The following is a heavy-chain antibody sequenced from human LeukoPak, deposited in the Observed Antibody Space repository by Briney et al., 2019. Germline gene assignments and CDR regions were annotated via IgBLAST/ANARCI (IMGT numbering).Heavy chain of an antibody. J-gene: IGHJ5*02. CDR1: GGSIGSGSYY. CDR3: ARELPPYGWGSYNWFDP. D-gene: IGHD3-10*01. CDR2: IYTSGST. V-gene: IGHV4-61*02. Sequence: SETLSLTCTVSGGSIGSGSYYWSWIRQPAGKGLEWIGRIYTSGSTNYNPSLKSRVTISLDTSKNHFSLNLRSATAADTAVYYCARELPPYGWGSYNWFDPWGQGTLVTVSS.